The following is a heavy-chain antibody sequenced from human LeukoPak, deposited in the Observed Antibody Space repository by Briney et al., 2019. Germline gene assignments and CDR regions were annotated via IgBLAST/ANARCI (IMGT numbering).Heavy chain of an antibody. J-gene: IGHJ4*02. D-gene: IGHD3-16*01. Sequence: ASVKVSCKASGYTFTGYYVHWVRQAPGQGLEWMGWINPNSGGTSYAQKFQGRVTMTRDTSISTAYMELSRLRSDDTAVYYCARDRSRFLGLCYFDYWGQGTLVTVSS. CDR3: ARDRSRFLGLCYFDY. V-gene: IGHV1-2*02. CDR2: INPNSGGT. CDR1: GYTFTGYY.